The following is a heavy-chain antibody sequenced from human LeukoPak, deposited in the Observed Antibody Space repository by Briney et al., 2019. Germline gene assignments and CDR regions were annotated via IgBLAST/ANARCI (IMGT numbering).Heavy chain of an antibody. J-gene: IGHJ4*02. CDR3: ARGRDPY. V-gene: IGHV4-34*01. CDR1: GGSFSGYY. Sequence: SDTLSLTCAVYGGSFSGYYWTWIRQPPGRGLEWIGEINHSGSTNYSPSLKSRVTISVDTSKSQFSLKLNSVTAADTAMYYCARGRDPYWGQGTLVTVSS. D-gene: IGHD5-24*01. CDR2: INHSGST.